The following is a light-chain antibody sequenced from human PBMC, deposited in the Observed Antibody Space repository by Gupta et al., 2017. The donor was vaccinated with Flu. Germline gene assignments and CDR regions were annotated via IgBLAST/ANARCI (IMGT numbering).Light chain of an antibody. Sequence: DIQLTQSPSFVSASVGDRVMITCRASQGVSSYLAWYQQKPGKATRLLISGASTLQSGVPSRFSGRGSGTEFTLTISSMKPEDFATYYCQQFIGDQPYTFGAGTKVDFK. CDR2: GAS. CDR3: QQFIGDQPYT. J-gene: IGKJ3*01. V-gene: IGKV1-9*01. CDR1: QGVSSY.